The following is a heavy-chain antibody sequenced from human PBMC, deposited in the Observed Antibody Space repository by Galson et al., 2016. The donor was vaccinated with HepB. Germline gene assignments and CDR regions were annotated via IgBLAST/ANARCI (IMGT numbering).Heavy chain of an antibody. CDR1: GFTFNDYV. Sequence: SLRLSCAASGFTFNDYVMHWVRQLPGKGLEWVSGVNWNSATLDYADSVRGRFTISRDNAENSLYLQMNSLRAEDTALYYCAKGQTNWATFDSWGQGTLVTVSS. D-gene: IGHD7-27*01. J-gene: IGHJ4*02. CDR2: VNWNSATL. CDR3: AKGQTNWATFDS. V-gene: IGHV3-9*01.